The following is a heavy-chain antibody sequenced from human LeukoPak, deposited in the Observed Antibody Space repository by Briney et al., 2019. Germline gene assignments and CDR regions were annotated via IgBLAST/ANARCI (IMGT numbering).Heavy chain of an antibody. CDR3: ARAYYYDSSGYSGASNWFHP. CDR1: GDSVSSAAYY. Sequence: PSQTLSLTCTVSGDSVSSAAYYWSWIRQHPGKGLEWIGHIYYSGTTYFNPSLKSRVTISVDTSKNQFSLKLTSVTAADTAVYYCARAYYYDSSGYSGASNWFHPWGQGTLVTVSS. V-gene: IGHV4-31*03. CDR2: IYYSGTT. D-gene: IGHD3-22*01. J-gene: IGHJ5*02.